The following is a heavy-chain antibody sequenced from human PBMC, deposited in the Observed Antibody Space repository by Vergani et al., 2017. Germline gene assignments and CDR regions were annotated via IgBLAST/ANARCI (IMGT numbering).Heavy chain of an antibody. Sequence: EVQLLESGGGLVQPGGSLRLSCAASGFTFSSYAMSWVRQAPGKGLEWVSAISGSGGSTYYADSVKGRFTISRDKSKNTLYLQMNSLRAEDTAVYYCAKDRVPAAMYPGYDGFDYWGQGTLVTVSS. CDR1: GFTFSSYA. CDR2: ISGSGGST. D-gene: IGHD2-2*01. CDR3: AKDRVPAAMYPGYDGFDY. J-gene: IGHJ4*02. V-gene: IGHV3-23*01.